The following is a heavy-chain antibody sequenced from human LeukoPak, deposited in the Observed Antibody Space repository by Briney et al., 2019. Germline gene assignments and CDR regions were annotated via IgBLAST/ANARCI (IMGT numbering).Heavy chain of an antibody. D-gene: IGHD6-19*01. CDR3: ARHSYISGWSLDYFDY. J-gene: IGHJ4*02. CDR1: GGSISSDNYY. V-gene: IGHV4-39*01. Sequence: SETLSLTCTVSGGSISSDNYYWSWIRQPPGKGLEWIESVSYSGGTFHNPSVKGRVTISVDTSKSQFSLILNSVTAADTAVYYCARHSYISGWSLDYFDYWGQGALVTVSS. CDR2: VSYSGGT.